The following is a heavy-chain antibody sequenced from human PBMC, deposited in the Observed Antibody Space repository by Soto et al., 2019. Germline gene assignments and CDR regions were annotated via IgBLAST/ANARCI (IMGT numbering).Heavy chain of an antibody. D-gene: IGHD3-22*01. J-gene: IGHJ4*02. Sequence: GGSLRLSCAASGFTFSSYAMSWVRQAPGKGLEWVSAISGSGGSTYYADSVKGRFTISRDNSKNTLYLQMNSLRAEDTAVYYCARSNYYDSSGYPDYWGQGTLVTVSS. CDR1: GFTFSSYA. CDR3: ARSNYYDSSGYPDY. V-gene: IGHV3-23*01. CDR2: ISGSGGST.